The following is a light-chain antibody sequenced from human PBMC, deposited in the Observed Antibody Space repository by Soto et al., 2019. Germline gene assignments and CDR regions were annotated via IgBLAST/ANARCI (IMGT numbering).Light chain of an antibody. CDR2: VNS. Sequence: QSALTQPPSVSGAPGQRVTISCTGSSSNIGAGYDVHWYQQLPGTAPKLLIYVNSNRPSGVPDRFSGSKSATSASLAITGLQAEDEADYYCQSYDSSLAYVFRTGTKVTVL. CDR1: SSNIGAGYD. J-gene: IGLJ1*01. CDR3: QSYDSSLAYV. V-gene: IGLV1-40*01.